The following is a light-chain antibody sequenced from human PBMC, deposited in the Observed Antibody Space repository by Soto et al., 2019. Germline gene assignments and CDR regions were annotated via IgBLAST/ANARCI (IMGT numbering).Light chain of an antibody. Sequence: QSVLTQPPSASGTPGQRVTISCSGSSSNIGSNTVNWYQQLPGTAPTFLIYSNNQRPSGVPDRFSGSKSGNSASLAISGLQAEDEADYYCAAWDDSLNGYVFGTGTKVTVL. CDR1: SSNIGSNT. J-gene: IGLJ1*01. CDR3: AAWDDSLNGYV. CDR2: SNN. V-gene: IGLV1-44*01.